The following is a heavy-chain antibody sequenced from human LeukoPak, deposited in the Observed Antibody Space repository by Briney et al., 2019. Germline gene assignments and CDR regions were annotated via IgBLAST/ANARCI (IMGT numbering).Heavy chain of an antibody. Sequence: QPGGSLRLSCAASGFTFSSYGVHWVRQAPGKGLEWVSAVSRFGGTTYYADSAKGRFTISRDNSNNTVYLQMNSLRVGDTALYYCVKHVGSRWSNNRFDPWGQGTLVTVS. CDR1: GFTFSSYG. CDR2: VSRFGGTT. CDR3: VKHVGSRWSNNRFDP. V-gene: IGHV3-23*01. J-gene: IGHJ5*02. D-gene: IGHD6-13*01.